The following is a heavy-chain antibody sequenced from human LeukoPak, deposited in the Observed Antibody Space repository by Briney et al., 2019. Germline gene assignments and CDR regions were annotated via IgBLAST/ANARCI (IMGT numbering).Heavy chain of an antibody. D-gene: IGHD1-20*01. J-gene: IGHJ4*02. V-gene: IGHV1-2*02. CDR1: GYTFTGYY. CDR2: INPNSSGT. Sequence: ASVKVSCKASGYTFTGYYMHWVRQAPGQGLEWMGWINPNSSGTNYAQKFQGRVTMTRDTSISTAYMELSRLRSDDTAVYYCARRRDNWNAEIDYWGQGTLVTVSS. CDR3: ARRRDNWNAEIDY.